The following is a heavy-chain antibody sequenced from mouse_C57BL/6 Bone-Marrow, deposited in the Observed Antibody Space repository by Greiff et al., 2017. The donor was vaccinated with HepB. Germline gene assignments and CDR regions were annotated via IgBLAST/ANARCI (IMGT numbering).Heavy chain of an antibody. V-gene: IGHV1-76*01. CDR1: GYTFTDYY. CDR2: IYPGSGNT. Sequence: QVQLQQSGAELVRPGASVKLSCKASGYTFTDYYINWVKQRPGQGLEWIARIYPGSGNTYYNEKFKGKATLTAEKSSSTAYMQLSSLTSEDSAVYFCARGGYGNYDFDYWGQGTTLTVSS. CDR3: ARGGYGNYDFDY. D-gene: IGHD2-1*01. J-gene: IGHJ2*01.